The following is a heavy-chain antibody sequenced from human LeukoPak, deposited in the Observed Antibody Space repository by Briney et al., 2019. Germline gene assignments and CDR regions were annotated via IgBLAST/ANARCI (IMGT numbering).Heavy chain of an antibody. CDR1: GGSISNSNW. CDR2: IYHSGST. Sequence: SETLSLTCAVSGGSISNSNWWSWVRQPPGKGLVWIGQIYHSGSTNYKPSLKSRVTISIDKSKNQFSLKLSSVTAADTAVYYCAGAGDFCSGGSCYINYFDYWGQGTLVTVSS. D-gene: IGHD2-15*01. CDR3: AGAGDFCSGGSCYINYFDY. J-gene: IGHJ4*02. V-gene: IGHV4-4*02.